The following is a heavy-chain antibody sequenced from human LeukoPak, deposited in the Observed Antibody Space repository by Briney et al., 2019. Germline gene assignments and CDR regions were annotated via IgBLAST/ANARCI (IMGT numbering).Heavy chain of an antibody. J-gene: IGHJ3*02. D-gene: IGHD4-17*01. V-gene: IGHV3-11*05. CDR3: ARDPTVTNFHDAFDI. CDR2: ISSSGDNT. CDR1: GFTFSDYY. Sequence: GGSLRLSCEASGFTFSDYYMSWIRQAPGKGLEWVSYISSSGDNTIHADSVKGRFTISRDNAKNSLYLQMNSLRAGDTAVYYCARDPTVTNFHDAFDIWGQGTMFTVSS.